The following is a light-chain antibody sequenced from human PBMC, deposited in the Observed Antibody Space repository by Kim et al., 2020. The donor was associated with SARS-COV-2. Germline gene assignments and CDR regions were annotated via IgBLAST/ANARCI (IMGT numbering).Light chain of an antibody. CDR1: QDISNS. J-gene: IGKJ4*01. CDR2: DAF. V-gene: IGKV1-8*01. Sequence: ASAGDRVTITCRASQDISNSLAWYQQKPGKAPELLIYDAFTLQSGVSPRFSGSRSGTDFTLTISSLQSEDFATYYCQQHYIYPLTFGGGTKLEI. CDR3: QQHYIYPLT.